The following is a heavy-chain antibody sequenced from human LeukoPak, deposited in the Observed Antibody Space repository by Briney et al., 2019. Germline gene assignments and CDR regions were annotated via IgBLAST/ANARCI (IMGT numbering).Heavy chain of an antibody. V-gene: IGHV3-53*04. Sequence: GGSLRLSCAASGFTVSSNYMSWVRQAPGKGREWVSVIYSAGSKYYADSVKGRFTSSRHNSKNTLYLQMNSLRAEDTAVYYCARASDQLRYFDWSRSGYYYYYGMDVWGQRTTVTVSS. CDR2: IYSAGSK. J-gene: IGHJ6*02. CDR1: GFTVSSNY. D-gene: IGHD3-9*01. CDR3: ARASDQLRYFDWSRSGYYYYYGMDV.